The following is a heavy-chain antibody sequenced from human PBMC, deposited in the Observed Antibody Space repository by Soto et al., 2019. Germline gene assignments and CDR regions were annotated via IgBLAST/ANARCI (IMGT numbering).Heavy chain of an antibody. J-gene: IGHJ4*01. V-gene: IGHV3-48*02. CDR1: GFAFRSYS. CDR3: VRDRDLYRDMLPADL. Sequence: GGSLRLSCAASGFAFRSYSMNWVRQAPGKGLECVSYISSRRSTIYWADAVEGRFRISGDSAKKWRYLQMNSVRDEDSAVYFCVRDRDLYRDMLPADLWGQGTLVTVSS. D-gene: IGHD1-26*01. CDR2: ISSRRSTI.